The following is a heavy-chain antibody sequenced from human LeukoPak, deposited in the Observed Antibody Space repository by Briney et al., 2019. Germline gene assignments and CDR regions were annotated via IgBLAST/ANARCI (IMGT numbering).Heavy chain of an antibody. CDR3: ARHGYTYGLDY. D-gene: IGHD5-18*01. J-gene: IGHJ4*02. V-gene: IGHV3-74*01. Sequence: GGSLRLSCAASGFTFSDYWMHWVRQAPGKGLVWVSRINTDGSSTSYADSVRGRFTVSRDNAKNTLYLQLNSLRAEDTAGYYCARHGYTYGLDYWGQGTLVTVSS. CDR2: INTDGSST. CDR1: GFTFSDYW.